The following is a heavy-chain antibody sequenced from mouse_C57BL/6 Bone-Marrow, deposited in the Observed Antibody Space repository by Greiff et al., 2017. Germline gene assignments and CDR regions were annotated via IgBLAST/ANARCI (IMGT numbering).Heavy chain of an antibody. D-gene: IGHD1-1*01. J-gene: IGHJ4*01. CDR3: ARQGTNDAMDY. CDR2: ISSGSSTI. Sequence: EVMLVESGGGLVKPGGSLKLSCAASGFTFSDYGMHWVRQAPEKGLEWVAYISSGSSTIYYADTVKGRFTISRDNAKNTLFLQMTSLRSEDTAMYYGARQGTNDAMDYGGQGTAVTVSS. CDR1: GFTFSDYG. V-gene: IGHV5-17*01.